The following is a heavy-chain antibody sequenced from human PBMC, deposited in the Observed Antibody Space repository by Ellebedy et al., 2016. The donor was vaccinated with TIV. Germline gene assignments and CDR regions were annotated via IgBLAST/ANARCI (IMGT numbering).Heavy chain of an antibody. CDR2: ISAGGGST. V-gene: IGHV3-23*01. Sequence: GESLKISXAASGFTFSSYAMSWVRQAPGKGLEWVSGISAGGGSTYYADSVKGRFTISRDNSKSTLYLQMNSLRAEDTAVDYCARNEDAFSVYSGMDVWGQGTTVTVSS. CDR3: ARNEDAFSVYSGMDV. CDR1: GFTFSSYA. D-gene: IGHD2/OR15-2a*01. J-gene: IGHJ6*02.